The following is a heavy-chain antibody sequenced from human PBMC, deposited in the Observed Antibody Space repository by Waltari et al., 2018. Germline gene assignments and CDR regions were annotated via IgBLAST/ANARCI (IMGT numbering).Heavy chain of an antibody. V-gene: IGHV1-69*08. CDR2: IIPIFGTA. D-gene: IGHD5-12*01. J-gene: IGHJ4*02. Sequence: QVQLVQSGAEVKKPGSSVKVPCKASGGTFSSYAISWVRQAPGQGLEWMGRIIPIFGTANYAQKFQGRVTITADKSTSTAYMELSSLRSEDTAVYYCARDINFLYSGYEDFDFWGQGTLVTVSS. CDR3: ARDINFLYSGYEDFDF. CDR1: GGTFSSYA.